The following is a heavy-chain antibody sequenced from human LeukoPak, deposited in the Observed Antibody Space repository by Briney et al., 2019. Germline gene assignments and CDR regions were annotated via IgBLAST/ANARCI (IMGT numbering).Heavy chain of an antibody. V-gene: IGHV3-30*18. J-gene: IGHJ4*02. CDR3: AKGRGWYPSYYFDY. Sequence: GGSLRLSCAASGFTFSSYGMHWVRQAPGKGLEWVAVISYDGSNKYYADSVKGRFTISRDNSKNTLYLQMNSLRAEDTAVYYCAKGRGWYPSYYFDYWGQGTLVTVSS. CDR1: GFTFSSYG. D-gene: IGHD6-19*01. CDR2: ISYDGSNK.